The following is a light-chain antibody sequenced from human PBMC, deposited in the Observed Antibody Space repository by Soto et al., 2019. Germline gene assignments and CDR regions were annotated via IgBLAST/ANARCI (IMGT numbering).Light chain of an antibody. CDR1: SSDVGNYNL. V-gene: IGLV2-23*01. CDR3: CSYAGDSTWV. CDR2: EGS. Sequence: QSALTQPASVSGSPGQSSTISCTGTSSDVGNYNLVSWYQQHPGEAPKLLIYEGSKRPSGVSNRVSGSKFGNTASLTISGLQAEDEVDYYCCSYAGDSTWVFGGGTKLTVL. J-gene: IGLJ3*02.